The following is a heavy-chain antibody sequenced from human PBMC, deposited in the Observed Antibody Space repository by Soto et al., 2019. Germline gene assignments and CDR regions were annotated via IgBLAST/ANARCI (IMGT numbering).Heavy chain of an antibody. D-gene: IGHD5-18*01. V-gene: IGHV3-23*01. Sequence: CVLKKPGKGLEWVSSISGSGGGTYYADSVKGRVTVSRDNSKNTLYLQMHSLRAEDTAIFFCAKWDTHGIIPPTVGGNYYYYDMDVWGQGTRVTVSS. CDR3: AKWDTHGIIPPTVGGNYYYYDMDV. J-gene: IGHJ6*02. CDR2: ISGSGGGT.